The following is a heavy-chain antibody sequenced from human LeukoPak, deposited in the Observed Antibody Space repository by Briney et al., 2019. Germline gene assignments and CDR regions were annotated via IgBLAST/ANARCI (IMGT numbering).Heavy chain of an antibody. V-gene: IGHV1-3*01. CDR3: ANPRYDSSGYYYVD. CDR2: INGGSGNT. J-gene: IGHJ4*02. CDR1: GYTFIDYT. Sequence: ASVNVSCTASGYTFIDYTMHWLRQAPGQRLDWMGWINGGSGNTKYSPEFQGRVTITRDTSASTGYMELSSLRSEDTAVYYCANPRYDSSGYYYVDWGQGTLVTVSS. D-gene: IGHD3-22*01.